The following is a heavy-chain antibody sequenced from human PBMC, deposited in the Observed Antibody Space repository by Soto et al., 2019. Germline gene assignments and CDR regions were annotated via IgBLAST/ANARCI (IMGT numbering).Heavy chain of an antibody. CDR2: IYYSGST. J-gene: IGHJ4*02. V-gene: IGHV4-39*01. CDR3: ARRVISTAVIDY. CDR1: GGSISSSSYY. D-gene: IGHD2-21*01. Sequence: QLQLQESGPGLVKPSETLSLTCTVSGGSISSSSYYWGWIRQPPGKGLAWIGSIYYSGSTYYNPALQSRVTISVDTSKNQFSLKLSSVTAADTAVYYCARRVISTAVIDYWGQGTLVTVSS.